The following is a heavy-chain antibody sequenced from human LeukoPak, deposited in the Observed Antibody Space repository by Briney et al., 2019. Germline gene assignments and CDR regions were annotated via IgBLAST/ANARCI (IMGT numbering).Heavy chain of an antibody. J-gene: IGHJ4*02. D-gene: IGHD6-13*01. CDR1: GFTFTTYA. Sequence: PGGSLRLSCAASGFTFTTYAMTWVRQAPGKGLEWVSAISGSGGDPYYVDSVKGRFTISRDNSRNTLYLQMDSLRADDTAVYYCAKDRRAYSSSWYRNWGQGTLVTVSS. CDR2: ISGSGGDP. V-gene: IGHV3-23*01. CDR3: AKDRRAYSSSWYRN.